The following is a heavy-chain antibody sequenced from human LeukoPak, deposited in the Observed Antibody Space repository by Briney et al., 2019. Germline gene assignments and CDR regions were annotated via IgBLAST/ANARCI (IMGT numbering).Heavy chain of an antibody. CDR2: IYSGGST. CDR3: ARHKTLRLGEEGAFDI. CDR1: GFTVSSNY. V-gene: IGHV3-53*01. D-gene: IGHD3-16*01. Sequence: GGSLRLSCAASGFTVSSNYMSWVRQAPGKGLEWVSVIYSGGSTYYADSVKGRFTISRDNSKNTLYLQMNSLRAEDTAVYYCARHKTLRLGEEGAFDIWGQGTMVTVSS. J-gene: IGHJ3*02.